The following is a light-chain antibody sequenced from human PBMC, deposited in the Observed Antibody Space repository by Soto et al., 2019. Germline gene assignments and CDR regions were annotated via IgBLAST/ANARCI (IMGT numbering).Light chain of an antibody. CDR1: SGHSSYA. Sequence: QLVLTQSPSASASLGASVKLTCTLNSGHSSYAIAWHQQQPEKGPRYLMRLNSDGSHTKGDGIPDRFSGSSSGTERFLTISSIHSEDEDDYYCQTWDTGIRVFGGGTKLTV. CDR2: LNSDGSH. CDR3: QTWDTGIRV. V-gene: IGLV4-69*01. J-gene: IGLJ2*01.